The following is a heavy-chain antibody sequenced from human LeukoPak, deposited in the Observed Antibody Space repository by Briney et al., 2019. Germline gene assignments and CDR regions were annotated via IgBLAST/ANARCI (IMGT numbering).Heavy chain of an antibody. J-gene: IGHJ5*02. D-gene: IGHD3-3*01. V-gene: IGHV4-59*01. CDR1: GGSISSYY. CDR3: ARDGIVGDRFDP. Sequence: SETLSLTCTVFGGSISSYYWSWIRQPPGKGLEWIGYIYYSGSTNYNPSLKSRVTISVDTSKNQFSLKLSSVTAADTAVYYCARDGIVGDRFDPWGQGTLVTVSS. CDR2: IYYSGST.